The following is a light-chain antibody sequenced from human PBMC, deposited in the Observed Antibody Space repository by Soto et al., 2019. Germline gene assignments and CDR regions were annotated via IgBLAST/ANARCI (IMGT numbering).Light chain of an antibody. CDR1: NSDVGDYNS. CDR2: EVS. Sequence: QSVLTQPASVSGSPGQSITISCTGTNSDVGDYNSVSWYQQHPGKAPKLIIYEVSNLPSGISDRFSASKSGNTATLTISGLQAEDEADYYCSSYTNSNTRVFGTGTKVTVL. J-gene: IGLJ1*01. V-gene: IGLV2-14*01. CDR3: SSYTNSNTRV.